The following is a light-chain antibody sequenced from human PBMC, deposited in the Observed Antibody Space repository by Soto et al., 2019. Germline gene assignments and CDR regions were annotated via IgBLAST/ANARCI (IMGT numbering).Light chain of an antibody. CDR1: QSLVHRNGYTY. V-gene: IGKV2-28*01. Sequence: EIVMTQFPLSLPVTPGEPASISCRSSQSLVHRNGYTYLDWYLQKPGQSPQLLIHLGSNRASGVPDRFSGSGSGTDFTLKISRVEADDVGVYYCMQAIQTPITFGHGTRLEI. CDR2: LGS. J-gene: IGKJ5*01. CDR3: MQAIQTPIT.